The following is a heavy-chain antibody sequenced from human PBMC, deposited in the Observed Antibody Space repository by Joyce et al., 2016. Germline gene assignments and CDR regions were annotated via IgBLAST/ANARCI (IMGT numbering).Heavy chain of an antibody. D-gene: IGHD6-25*01. V-gene: IGHV3-11*01. CDR3: AREGAAPGTYNWFDP. J-gene: IGHJ5*02. CDR1: GPRFSDHY. CDR2: ISNSGAGI. Sequence: QMNLEESGGGLVKPGGSLRLSCAASGPRFSDHYMSWIRQAPGKGLEWISYISNSGAGIKYADAVRGRFTISRDNAKNSVFLQMNSLRADDTAVYYCAREGAAPGTYNWFDPWGQGTLVTVSS.